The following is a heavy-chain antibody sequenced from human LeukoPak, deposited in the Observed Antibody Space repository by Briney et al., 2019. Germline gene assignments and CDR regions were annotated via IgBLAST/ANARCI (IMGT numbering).Heavy chain of an antibody. Sequence: GGSLRLSCAASGFTFSSYGMHWVRQAPGKGLEWVAFIRYDGSNKYYADSVKGRFTISRDNSKNALYLQMNSLRAEDTAVYYCAKEHWGITGSVFDPWGQGTLVTVSS. J-gene: IGHJ5*02. D-gene: IGHD1-20*01. CDR3: AKEHWGITGSVFDP. CDR1: GFTFSSYG. CDR2: IRYDGSNK. V-gene: IGHV3-30*02.